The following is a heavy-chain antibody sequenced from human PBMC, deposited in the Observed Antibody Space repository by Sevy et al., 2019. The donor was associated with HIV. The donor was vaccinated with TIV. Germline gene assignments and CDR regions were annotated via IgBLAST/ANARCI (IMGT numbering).Heavy chain of an antibody. J-gene: IGHJ6*02. V-gene: IGHV1-46*01. D-gene: IGHD1-26*01. CDR3: ARDENSGGYRTHRGMDV. CDR1: GYTFTSYY. Sequence: ASVKVSCKASGYTFTSYYMHWVRQAPGQGLEWMGIINPSGGSTSDAQKFQGRVTMTRDTSTSTVYMELSSLRSEDTAVYYCARDENSGGYRTHRGMDVWGQGTTVTVSS. CDR2: INPSGGST.